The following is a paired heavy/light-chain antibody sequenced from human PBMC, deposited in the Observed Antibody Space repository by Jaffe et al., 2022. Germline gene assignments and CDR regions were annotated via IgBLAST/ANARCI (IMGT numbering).Heavy chain of an antibody. V-gene: IGHV5-51*03. J-gene: IGHJ6*04. Sequence: EVQLVQSGAEVKKPGESLKISCKGSGYSFTSYWIGWVRQMPGKGLEWMGIIYPGDSDTRYSPSFQGQVTISADKSISTAYLQWSSLKASDTAMYYCARGQRGITIFGVVIHPLLDVWGKGTTVTVSS. CDR1: GYSFTSYW. CDR2: IYPGDSDT. D-gene: IGHD3-3*01. CDR3: ARGQRGITIFGVVIHPLLDV.
Light chain of an antibody. J-gene: IGKJ2*01. CDR1: QSVSSSY. Sequence: EIVLTQSPGTLSLSPGERATLSCRASQSVSSSYLAWYQQKPGQAPRLLIYGASSRATGIPDRFSGSGSGTDFTLTISRLEPEDFAVYYCQQYGSSPQGYTFGQGTKLEIK. CDR2: GAS. V-gene: IGKV3-20*01. CDR3: QQYGSSPQGYT.